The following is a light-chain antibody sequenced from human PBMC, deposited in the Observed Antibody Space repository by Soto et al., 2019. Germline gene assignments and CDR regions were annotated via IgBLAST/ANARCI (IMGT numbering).Light chain of an antibody. Sequence: IVMTQSPATLSVSPGERATLSCRASQSVSSNLAWYQQKPGQAPRLLIYGASTRATGIPARFSGSGSGTEFTLTISSLQSEDFAVYYCQHYNNWLPCTF. CDR2: GAS. CDR3: QHYNNWLPCT. CDR1: QSVSSN. V-gene: IGKV3-15*01. J-gene: IGKJ4*02.